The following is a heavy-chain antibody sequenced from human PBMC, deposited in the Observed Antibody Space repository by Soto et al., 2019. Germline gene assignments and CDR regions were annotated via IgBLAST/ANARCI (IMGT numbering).Heavy chain of an antibody. CDR1: GFTFSSYG. CDR3: ARDSRATGTTSLLSYYMDV. D-gene: IGHD1-7*01. V-gene: IGHV3-33*01. Sequence: SLRLSCAASGFTFSSYGMHWVRQAPGKGLEWVAVIWYDGSNKYYADSVKGRFTISRDNSKNTLYLQMNSLRAEDTAVYYCARDSRATGTTSLLSYYMDVWGKGTTVTVSS. J-gene: IGHJ6*03. CDR2: IWYDGSNK.